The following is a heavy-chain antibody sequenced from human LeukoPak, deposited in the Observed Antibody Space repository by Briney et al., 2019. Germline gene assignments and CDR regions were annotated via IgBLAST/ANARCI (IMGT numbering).Heavy chain of an antibody. V-gene: IGHV4-59*01. Sequence: PSETLSLTCSVSGGSISSYYWSWIRQPPGKGLEWIGYINYSGSTKYNPSLKSRVTISVDTSKNQFSLKLSSVTAADTAVYYCARSYQLLNLCFDYWGQGTLVTVSS. J-gene: IGHJ4*02. CDR1: GGSISSYY. CDR2: INYSGST. D-gene: IGHD2-2*01. CDR3: ARSYQLLNLCFDY.